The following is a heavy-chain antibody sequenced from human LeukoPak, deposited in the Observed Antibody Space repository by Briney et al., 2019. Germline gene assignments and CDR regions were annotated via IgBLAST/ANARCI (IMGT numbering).Heavy chain of an antibody. V-gene: IGHV3-74*01. D-gene: IGHD6-19*01. Sequence: GGSLRLSCAASGFTFSSYWMHWVRQAPGKGLVWVSRINSDGSSTSYADSVKGRFTISRDNAKNTLYLQMNSLRAEDTAVYYCARGSPRSIAIAGTEFSGYGMDVWGQGTTVTVSS. J-gene: IGHJ6*02. CDR1: GFTFSSYW. CDR2: INSDGSST. CDR3: ARGSPRSIAIAGTEFSGYGMDV.